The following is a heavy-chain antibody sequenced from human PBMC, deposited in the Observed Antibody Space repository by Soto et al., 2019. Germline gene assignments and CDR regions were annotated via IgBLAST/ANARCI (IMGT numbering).Heavy chain of an antibody. J-gene: IGHJ4*02. Sequence: SETLSLTCTVSGGSISSYYWSWIRQPPGKGLEWIGYIYYSGSTNYNPSLKSRVTISVDTSKNQFSLKLSSVTAADTAVYYCATHSSGHNYYFDYWGQGTLVTVSS. D-gene: IGHD6-19*01. V-gene: IGHV4-59*08. CDR1: GGSISSYY. CDR2: IYYSGST. CDR3: ATHSSGHNYYFDY.